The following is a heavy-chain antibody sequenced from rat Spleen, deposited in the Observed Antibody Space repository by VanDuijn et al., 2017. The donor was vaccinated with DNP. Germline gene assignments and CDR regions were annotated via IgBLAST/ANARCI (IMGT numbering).Heavy chain of an antibody. D-gene: IGHD4-3*01. CDR1: GFTFNKYW. V-gene: IGHV5-31*01. CDR3: ARWYNSGYYFDY. CDR2: ITSSGGST. J-gene: IGHJ2*01. Sequence: EVQLVESGGDLVQPGRSLKLSCVASGFTFNKYWMTWIRQVPGKGLEWIASITSSGGSTYYPASVKGRFTISRDNAKSTLYLQMNSLRSEDMATYYCARWYNSGYYFDYWGQGVMVTVSS.